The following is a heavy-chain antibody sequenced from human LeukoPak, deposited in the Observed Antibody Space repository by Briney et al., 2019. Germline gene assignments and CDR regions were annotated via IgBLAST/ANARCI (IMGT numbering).Heavy chain of an antibody. CDR1: GYTFTNYD. J-gene: IGHJ6*02. CDR2: MNPKIGNT. V-gene: IGHV1-8*01. CDR3: TRGRGFLAGLAV. D-gene: IGHD3-3*01. Sequence: ASVKVSCKASGYTFTNYDIHWVRQATGHGLEWMGWMNPKIGNTGYAQRFQGRVTMTRNTSITTAYMDLRSLKPDDTAIYYCTRGRGFLAGLAVWGQGTTVTVFS.